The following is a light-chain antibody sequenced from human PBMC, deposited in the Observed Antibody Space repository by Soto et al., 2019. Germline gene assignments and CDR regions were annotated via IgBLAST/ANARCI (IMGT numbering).Light chain of an antibody. CDR2: DAS. CDR1: QSIISG. V-gene: IGKV1-5*01. Sequence: DILMTQSPSTLSASVGDRVTITCRASQSIISGLAWYQQKSGKAPHLLIYDASPLESGVPSRFSGSGSRTDFSLTSSSLQPDDFATYYCQQYESHLRTFGPGTKVEI. J-gene: IGKJ1*01. CDR3: QQYESHLRT.